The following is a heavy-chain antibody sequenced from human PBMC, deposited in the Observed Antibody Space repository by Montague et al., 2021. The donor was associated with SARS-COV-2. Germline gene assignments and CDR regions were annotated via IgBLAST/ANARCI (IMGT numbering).Heavy chain of an antibody. CDR1: GFTFSSYS. CDR2: ISSSSSYI. D-gene: IGHD3-16*02. Sequence: SLRLSCAASGFTFSSYSMNWVRQAPGKGLEWVSSISSSSSYIYYADSVXGLFTISRDNAKNSLYLQMNSLRAEDTAVYYCARDDYVWGSYRYSQYNWFDPWGQGTLFTVSA. CDR3: ARDDYVWGSYRYSQYNWFDP. V-gene: IGHV3-21*01. J-gene: IGHJ5*02.